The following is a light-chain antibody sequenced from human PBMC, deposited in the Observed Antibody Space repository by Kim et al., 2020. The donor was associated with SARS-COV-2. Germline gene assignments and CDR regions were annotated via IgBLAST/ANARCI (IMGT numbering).Light chain of an antibody. Sequence: GQSIASSCTGTSSDVGGYNYVSWYQQHPGKAPKLMIYDVSNRPSGVSNRFSGYKSGNTASLNISGLQAEDEADYYCSSYTSSSTWVFGGGTQLTVL. CDR2: DVS. CDR1: SSDVGGYNY. V-gene: IGLV2-14*03. J-gene: IGLJ3*02. CDR3: SSYTSSSTWV.